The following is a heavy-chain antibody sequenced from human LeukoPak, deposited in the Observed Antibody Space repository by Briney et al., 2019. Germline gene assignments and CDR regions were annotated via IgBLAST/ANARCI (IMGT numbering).Heavy chain of an antibody. J-gene: IGHJ6*03. V-gene: IGHV4-39*07. CDR1: GGSISSSSYY. D-gene: IGHD6-6*01. Sequence: SSETLSLTCTVSGGSISSSSYYWGWIRQPPGKGLEWIGSIYYSGSTYYNPSLKSRVTISVDRSKNQFSLKLSSVTAADTAVYYCAKISSSSPYYYYYYMDVWGKGTTVTVSS. CDR3: AKISSSSPYYYYYYMDV. CDR2: IYYSGST.